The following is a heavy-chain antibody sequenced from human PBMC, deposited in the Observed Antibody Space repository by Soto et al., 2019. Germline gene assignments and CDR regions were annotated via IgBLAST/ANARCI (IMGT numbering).Heavy chain of an antibody. V-gene: IGHV3-23*01. CDR1: GFTFSTSA. CDR3: AKRDLYY. Sequence: EVQLLESGGGLVQPGGSLRLSCAASGFTFSTSAMSWVRQAPGQGLEWVSGISGSGGTTYYADSVKGRFTISRDNSKNTLYLQLNSRRAEDTAVYYCAKRDLYYWGQGTLATVSS. CDR2: ISGSGGTT. J-gene: IGHJ4*02.